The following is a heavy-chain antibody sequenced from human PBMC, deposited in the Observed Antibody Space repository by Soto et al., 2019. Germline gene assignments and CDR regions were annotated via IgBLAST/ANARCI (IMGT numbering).Heavy chain of an antibody. Sequence: GGSLRLSCAASGFTFSSYAMSWVRQAPGKGLEWVSGFSGSGGSTYYADSVKGRFTISRDNSKNTLYLQMNTLRVEDTAVYHCPKDLVSGYDILTDYPRLDSGGQGALFTVSS. CDR1: GFTFSSYA. J-gene: IGHJ4*01. CDR3: PKDLVSGYDILTDYPRLDS. V-gene: IGHV3-23*01. D-gene: IGHD3-9*01. CDR2: FSGSGGST.